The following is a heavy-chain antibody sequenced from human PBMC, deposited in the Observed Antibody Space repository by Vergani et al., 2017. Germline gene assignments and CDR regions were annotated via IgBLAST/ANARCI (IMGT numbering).Heavy chain of an antibody. V-gene: IGHV3-30-3*01. Sequence: QVQLVESGGGVVQPGRSLRLSCAASGFTFSSYAMHWVRQAPGKGLEWVAVISYDGSNKYYADSVKGRFTISRDNSKNTLYLQMNSLRAEDTAVYYCAGDTRTAERRAFDIWGQGTMVTVSS. J-gene: IGHJ3*02. CDR2: ISYDGSNK. CDR1: GFTFSSYA. D-gene: IGHD2-2*01. CDR3: AGDTRTAERRAFDI.